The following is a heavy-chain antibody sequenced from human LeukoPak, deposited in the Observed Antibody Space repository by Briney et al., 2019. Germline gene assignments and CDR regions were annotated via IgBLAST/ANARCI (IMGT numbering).Heavy chain of an antibody. CDR3: AIPSYCSGGSCYPPDWFDP. Sequence: SAKVSCKASGGTFSSYAISWVRQAPGQGLEWMGGIIPIFGTANYAQKFQGRVTITADESTSTAYMELSSLRSEDTAVYYCAIPSYCSGGSCYPPDWFDPWGQGTLVTVSS. V-gene: IGHV1-69*13. J-gene: IGHJ5*02. D-gene: IGHD2-15*01. CDR1: GGTFSSYA. CDR2: IIPIFGTA.